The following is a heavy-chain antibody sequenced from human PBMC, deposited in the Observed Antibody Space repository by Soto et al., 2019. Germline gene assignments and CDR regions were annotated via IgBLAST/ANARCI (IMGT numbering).Heavy chain of an antibody. CDR3: TTRSELYGMDV. D-gene: IGHD1-26*01. Sequence: EVQLVESGGGLVKPGGSLRLSCAASGFTFSNAWMSWVRQAPGKGLEWVGRIKSKTDGGTTDYAAPVKGRFTISRDDSKHTLYLQMNSLKTEDTAVYYCTTRSELYGMDVWGQGTTVTVSS. CDR2: IKSKTDGGTT. V-gene: IGHV3-15*01. J-gene: IGHJ6*02. CDR1: GFTFSNAW.